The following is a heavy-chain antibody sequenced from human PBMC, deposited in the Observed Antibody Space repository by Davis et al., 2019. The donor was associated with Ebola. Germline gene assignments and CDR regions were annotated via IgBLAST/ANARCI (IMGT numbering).Heavy chain of an antibody. Sequence: SETLSLTCAVSGGSFSGYYWSWIRQPPGKGLEWIGEINHSGSTNYNPSLKSRVTISVDTSKNQFSLKLSSVPAADTAVYYCARGYDILTGPGGYYGMDVWGQGTTVTVSS. J-gene: IGHJ6*02. D-gene: IGHD3-9*01. V-gene: IGHV4-34*01. CDR2: INHSGST. CDR1: GGSFSGYY. CDR3: ARGYDILTGPGGYYGMDV.